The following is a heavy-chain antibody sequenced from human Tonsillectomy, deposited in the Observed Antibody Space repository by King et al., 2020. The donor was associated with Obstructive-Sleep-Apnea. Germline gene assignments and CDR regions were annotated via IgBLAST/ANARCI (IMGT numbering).Heavy chain of an antibody. CDR1: GFSFSDYS. CDR3: ARALGMVRGVSCYGHPQLDY. V-gene: IGHV3-48*04. Sequence: VQLVESGGGLVQPGGSLRLSCAASGFSFSDYSMNWVRQAPGKGLEWVSYISSSSSTIYYADSVKGRFTISRDNVKNSLYLQMNSLRAEDTAVYYCARALGMVRGVSCYGHPQLDYWGQGTLVTVSS. D-gene: IGHD3-10*01. CDR2: ISSSSSTI. J-gene: IGHJ4*02.